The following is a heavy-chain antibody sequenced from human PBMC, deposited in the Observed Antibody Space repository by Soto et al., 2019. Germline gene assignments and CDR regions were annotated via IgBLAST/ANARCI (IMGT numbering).Heavy chain of an antibody. CDR2: INESGST. Sequence: QVQLQQWGAGLLKPSETLSLTCAVYGQSFSGHSWGWIRQPPGKGLEWIGEINESGSTYYNPSLKRRVTISTDTSKNQFSLKVSSVSAADTAVYYCARGSGIVALPGELEDVNYDYWGQGTLVNVSS. V-gene: IGHV4-34*01. CDR3: ARGSGIVALPGELEDVNYDY. CDR1: GQSFSGHS. J-gene: IGHJ4*02. D-gene: IGHD1-1*01.